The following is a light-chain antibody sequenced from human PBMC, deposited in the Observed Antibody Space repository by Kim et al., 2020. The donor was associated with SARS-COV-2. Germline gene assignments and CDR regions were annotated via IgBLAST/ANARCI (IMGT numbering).Light chain of an antibody. Sequence: ASVGDIVTITCRASQGISTSLAWYQLKPDKAPKSLIYGASILQSGVPSRFSGSGSGTEFTLTISSLQPEDFAIYYCQHYNNYPITFGQGTRLEIK. J-gene: IGKJ5*01. CDR1: QGISTS. V-gene: IGKV1D-16*01. CDR3: QHYNNYPIT. CDR2: GAS.